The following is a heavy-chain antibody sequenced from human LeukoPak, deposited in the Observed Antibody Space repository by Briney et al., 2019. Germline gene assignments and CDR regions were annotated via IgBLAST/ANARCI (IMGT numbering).Heavy chain of an antibody. V-gene: IGHV4-39*07. CDR3: ARGLNSGSYYYWNYYYMDV. J-gene: IGHJ6*03. D-gene: IGHD1-26*01. Sequence: SETLSLTCSVSGGSISSSSYFWGWIRQPPGKGLEWIASVHYSGSTYYNPSLKSRVTISVDTSKNQFSLKLSSVTAADTAVYYCARGLNSGSYYYWNYYYMDVWGKGTTVTVSS. CDR1: GGSISSSSYF. CDR2: VHYSGST.